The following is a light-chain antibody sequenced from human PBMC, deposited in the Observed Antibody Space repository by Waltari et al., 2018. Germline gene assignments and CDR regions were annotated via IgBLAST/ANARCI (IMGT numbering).Light chain of an antibody. J-gene: IGKJ2*01. CDR3: QQYDNWPPYT. Sequence: EIVMTQSPATLSVSPGERATPSGRASQIVSINLAWYQQKPGQAPRLLIYGASTRATGIPARFSGTGSGTEFSLTISSLQSEDVAVYYCQQYDNWPPYTFGQGTNLGIK. CDR2: GAS. CDR1: QIVSIN. V-gene: IGKV3-15*01.